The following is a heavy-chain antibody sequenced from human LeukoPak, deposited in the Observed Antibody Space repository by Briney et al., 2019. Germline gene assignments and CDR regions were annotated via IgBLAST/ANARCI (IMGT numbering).Heavy chain of an antibody. Sequence: SETLSLTCAVYGGSFSGYYWSWIRQPPGKGLEWIGEINHSGSTNYNPSLKSRVTISVDTSKNQFSLKLSSVTAADTAVYYCARGRKYYDFWSGYYYFDYWGQGTLVTVSS. V-gene: IGHV4-34*01. CDR3: ARGRKYYDFWSGYYYFDY. CDR1: GGSFSGYY. CDR2: INHSGST. D-gene: IGHD3-3*01. J-gene: IGHJ4*02.